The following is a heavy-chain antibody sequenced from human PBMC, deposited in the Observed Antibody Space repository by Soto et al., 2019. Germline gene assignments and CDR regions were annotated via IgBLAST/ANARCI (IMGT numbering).Heavy chain of an antibody. CDR3: ARALYSSFPRYYYYGMDV. D-gene: IGHD4-4*01. CDR1: GGSISSGDYY. J-gene: IGHJ6*02. Sequence: QVQLQESGPGLVKPSQTLSLTCTVSGGSISSGDYYWSCIRQPPGKGLEWIGYIYYSGSTYYNPSLKSRVTISVDTSKNQYSLKLSSVTAADTAVYYCARALYSSFPRYYYYGMDVWGQGTTVTVYS. CDR2: IYYSGST. V-gene: IGHV4-30-4*01.